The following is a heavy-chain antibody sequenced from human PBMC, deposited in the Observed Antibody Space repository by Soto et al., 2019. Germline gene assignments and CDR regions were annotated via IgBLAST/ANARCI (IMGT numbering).Heavy chain of an antibody. CDR2: INHSGST. CDR3: ARGGVAKMEVPAVPHDLLRYYYMDV. CDR1: GGSFSGYY. V-gene: IGHV4-34*01. Sequence: PSETLSLTCAVYGGSFSGYYWSWIRQPPGKGLEWIGEINHSGSTNYNPSLKSRVTISVDTSKNQFSLKLSSVTAADTAVYYCARGGVAKMEVPAVPHDLLRYYYMDVWGKGTTVTVSS. J-gene: IGHJ6*03. D-gene: IGHD2-2*01.